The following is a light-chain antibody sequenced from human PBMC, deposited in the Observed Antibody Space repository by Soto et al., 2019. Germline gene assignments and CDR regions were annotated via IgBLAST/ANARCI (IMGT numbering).Light chain of an antibody. Sequence: QSVLTQPAFVCGYPGQSIAISRTGTSSDIGGYNYVSWYQQHPGKAPNLIIYDVSNRPSGVSDRFSGSKSGNTASLTISGLQADDEADYYCCSSITSTPHVFVPGTMVTVL. CDR2: DVS. CDR3: CSSITSTPHV. CDR1: SSDIGGYNY. J-gene: IGLJ1*01. V-gene: IGLV2-14*01.